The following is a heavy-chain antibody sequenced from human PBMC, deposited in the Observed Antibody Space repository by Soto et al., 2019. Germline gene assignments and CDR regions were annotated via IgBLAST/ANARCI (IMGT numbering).Heavy chain of an antibody. CDR1: GGTFSSYA. J-gene: IGHJ5*02. V-gene: IGHV1-69*13. CDR3: ARSDCGGDCYVGFDP. Sequence: ALVKVSCKASGGTFSSYAISWVRQAPGQGLEWMGGIIPIFGTANYAQKFQGRVTITADESTSTAYMELSSLRSEDTAVYYCARSDCGGDCYVGFDPWGQGTLVTVSS. CDR2: IIPIFGTA. D-gene: IGHD2-21*02.